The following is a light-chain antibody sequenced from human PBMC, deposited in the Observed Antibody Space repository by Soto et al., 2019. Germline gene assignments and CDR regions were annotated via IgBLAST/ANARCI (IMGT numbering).Light chain of an antibody. CDR3: QQYGSPLWT. J-gene: IGKJ1*01. V-gene: IGKV3-20*01. Sequence: EIVLTQSPGTLSLSPGERATLSCRASQSVSSIYLAWYQQNPGQAPRLLSYGASSRATGIPDRFSGSGSGTDFTLTISRLEPEDFAVYYCQQYGSPLWTFGQGTKVDNK. CDR2: GAS. CDR1: QSVSSIY.